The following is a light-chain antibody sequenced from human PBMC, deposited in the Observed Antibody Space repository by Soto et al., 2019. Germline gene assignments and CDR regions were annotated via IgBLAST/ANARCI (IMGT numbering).Light chain of an antibody. CDR1: QSVSSSY. V-gene: IGKV3-20*01. CDR2: GAS. CDR3: QQYGSSRRT. J-gene: IGKJ1*01. Sequence: EIVLTQSPGTLSLSPGERATLSCRASQSVSSSYLAWYQQKPGQAPRLLIYGASSRATGIPDRFSGSGSGTDFTLTISRLEPEDFAVYYCQQYGSSRRTCGQGTNVEIK.